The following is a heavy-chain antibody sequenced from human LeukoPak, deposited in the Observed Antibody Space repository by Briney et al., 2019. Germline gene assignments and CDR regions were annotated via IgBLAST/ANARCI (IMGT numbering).Heavy chain of an antibody. D-gene: IGHD2-2*02. CDR2: INPNSGGT. CDR1: GYTFTGYY. CDR3: ARVGSIVVVPAAILEDY. Sequence: ASVKVSCKASGYTFTGYYMHWVRQAPGQGREWMGWINPNSGGTIYAQKFQRMVTMTRDTSISTAYMELSRLRSDDTAVYYCARVGSIVVVPAAILEDYWGQGTLVTVSS. V-gene: IGHV1-2*02. J-gene: IGHJ4*02.